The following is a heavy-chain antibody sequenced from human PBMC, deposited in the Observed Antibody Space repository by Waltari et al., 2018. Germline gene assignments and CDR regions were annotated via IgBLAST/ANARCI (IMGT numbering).Heavy chain of an antibody. CDR3: ARASGGSSHQGAFDI. CDR2: INHSGST. CDR1: GGSFSGYY. D-gene: IGHD2-15*01. V-gene: IGHV4-34*01. J-gene: IGHJ3*02. Sequence: QVQLQQWGAGLLKPSETLSLTCAVYGGSFSGYYWSWIRQPPGKGLEWIGEINHSGSTNYNPSLKSRVTISGDTSKNQLSLKLSAVTAADTAGYYGARASGGSSHQGAFDIWGQGTMVTVSS.